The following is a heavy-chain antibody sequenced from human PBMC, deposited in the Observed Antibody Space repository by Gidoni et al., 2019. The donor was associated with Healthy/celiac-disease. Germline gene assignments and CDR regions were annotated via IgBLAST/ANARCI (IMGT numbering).Heavy chain of an antibody. Sequence: NYNPSLKSRVTISVDTSKNQFSLKLSSVTAADTAVYYCARDAPTTVVNPDAFDIWGQGTMVTVSS. CDR3: ARDAPTTVVNPDAFDI. V-gene: IGHV4-61*02. J-gene: IGHJ3*02. D-gene: IGHD4-17*01.